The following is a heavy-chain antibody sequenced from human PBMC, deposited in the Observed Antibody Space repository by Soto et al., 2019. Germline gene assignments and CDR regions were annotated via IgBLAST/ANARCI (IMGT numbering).Heavy chain of an antibody. CDR1: GLRIDDYA. CDR3: AKGGYTVLAPFDY. D-gene: IGHD2-15*01. CDR2: ICGNSGST. Sequence: PGGSLRLSCEVSGLRIDDYAMHWVRQIPGKGLEWVSGICGNSGSTDYADSVKGRFTISRDHFKNNLYLQMNSLRAEDTAVYYCAKGGYTVLAPFDYWGQGTLVTVSS. V-gene: IGHV3-9*01. J-gene: IGHJ4*02.